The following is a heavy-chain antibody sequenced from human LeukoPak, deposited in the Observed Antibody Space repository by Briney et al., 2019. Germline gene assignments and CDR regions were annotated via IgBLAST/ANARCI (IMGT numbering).Heavy chain of an antibody. CDR1: GYTFTSYA. J-gene: IGHJ5*02. CDR3: ARGAAKGGFDP. CDR2: MNPNSGNT. Sequence: GASVKVSCKASGYTFTSYAMHWVRQAPGQRLEWMGWMNPNSGNTGCAQKFQGRVTMTRNTSISTAYMELSSLRSEDTAVYYCARGAAKGGFDPWGQGTLVTVSS. D-gene: IGHD6-25*01. V-gene: IGHV1-8*02.